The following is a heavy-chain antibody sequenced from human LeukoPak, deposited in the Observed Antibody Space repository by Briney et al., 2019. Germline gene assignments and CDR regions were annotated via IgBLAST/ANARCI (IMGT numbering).Heavy chain of an antibody. CDR1: GLTFSSNG. D-gene: IGHD5-24*01. CDR3: AKDGGGWLQLTYIDH. V-gene: IGHV3-33*06. Sequence: GGSLRSSCAPSGLTFSSNGRHGAGQPPGKGLEGGAVIWYDGSNKYYADSVKGRFTISRDNSKNTLYLQMNSLRAEDTAVYYCAKDGGGWLQLTYIDHWGQGTLVTVSS. J-gene: IGHJ4*02. CDR2: IWYDGSNK.